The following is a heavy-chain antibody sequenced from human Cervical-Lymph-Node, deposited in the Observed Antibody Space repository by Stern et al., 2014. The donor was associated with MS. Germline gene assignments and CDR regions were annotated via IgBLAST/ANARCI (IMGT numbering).Heavy chain of an antibody. Sequence: EVHLVESGGGLVQPGESLRLSCAVSGFTFSNYWMTWVRQAPGQGLEWVASIKTGGSEKSYVASVKGRFTISRDNAKNSLYLQMNSLRAEDTAVYYCARAVRELGTWGQGTLVTVSS. CDR1: GFTFSNYW. CDR3: ARAVRELGT. D-gene: IGHD1-7*01. CDR2: IKTGGSEK. V-gene: IGHV3-7*01. J-gene: IGHJ5*02.